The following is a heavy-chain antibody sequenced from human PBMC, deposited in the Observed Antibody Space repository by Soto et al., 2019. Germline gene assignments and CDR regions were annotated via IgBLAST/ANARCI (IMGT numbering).Heavy chain of an antibody. Sequence: QVQLVESGGGVVQPGRSLRLSCAASGFTFSSYAMHWVRQAPGKGLEWVAVISYDGSNKYYADSVKGRFTISRDNSKNTLYLQMNSLRAEDTAVYYCARDCPSSSAAAGTLGQYFQHWGQGTLVTVSS. CDR3: ARDCPSSSAAAGTLGQYFQH. CDR2: ISYDGSNK. D-gene: IGHD6-13*01. V-gene: IGHV3-30-3*01. CDR1: GFTFSSYA. J-gene: IGHJ1*01.